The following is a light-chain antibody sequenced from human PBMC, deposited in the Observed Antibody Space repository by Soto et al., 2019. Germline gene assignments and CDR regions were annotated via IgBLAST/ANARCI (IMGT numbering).Light chain of an antibody. CDR2: EVS. V-gene: IGLV2-14*01. Sequence: QSALTQPASVSGSPAQSITISCTGTSSDVGGYNYVSWYQQHPGRAPKLTIYEVSRRPSGVSDRFSGSKSGNTASLTISGLQAEDEADYYCSSYTDSGVFVVFGGGTQLTVL. CDR3: SSYTDSGVFVV. J-gene: IGLJ2*01. CDR1: SSDVGGYNY.